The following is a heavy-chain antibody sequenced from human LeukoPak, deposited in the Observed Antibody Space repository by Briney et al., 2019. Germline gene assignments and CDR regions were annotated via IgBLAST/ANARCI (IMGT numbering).Heavy chain of an antibody. CDR3: ARASSDDTAMATPFAY. CDR1: GGTFSKYS. J-gene: IGHJ4*02. V-gene: IGHV1-69*01. Sequence: GSSVKVSCKASGGTFSKYSINWVRQAPGQGLEWMGGIIPIFGTANYVQKFQGRVTISADESTRTAYMELSRLRSEDTAVYYCARASSDDTAMATPFAYWGQGTLVTVSS. CDR2: IIPIFGTA. D-gene: IGHD5-18*01.